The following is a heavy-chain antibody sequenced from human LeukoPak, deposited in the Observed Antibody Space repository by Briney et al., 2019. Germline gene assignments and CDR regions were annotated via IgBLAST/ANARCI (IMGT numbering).Heavy chain of an antibody. Sequence: SETLSLTCTVSGGSISSYYWSWIRQPPGKGLEWIGYIYYSGSTNYNPSLKSRVTISVDTSKNQFSLKLSSVTAADTAVYYCARHGDSYDAFDIWGQGTMVTVSS. CDR3: ARHGDSYDAFDI. CDR1: GGSISSYY. V-gene: IGHV4-59*08. CDR2: IYYSGST. D-gene: IGHD2-21*01. J-gene: IGHJ3*02.